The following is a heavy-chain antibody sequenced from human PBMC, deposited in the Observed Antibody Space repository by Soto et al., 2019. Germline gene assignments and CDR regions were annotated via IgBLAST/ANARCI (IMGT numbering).Heavy chain of an antibody. J-gene: IGHJ4*02. Sequence: QITLKESGPTLVKPTQPLTLTCTFSGFSLSTSGVGVGWIRQSPGKALEWLALIYWDDDERYRPSLRSRLTITQDTSKNQVVRTMTNMDPVDTATYYRAQFVPAAVNFDYWGQGTLVTVSS. D-gene: IGHD2-2*01. CDR2: IYWDDDE. CDR1: GFSLSTSGVG. CDR3: AQFVPAAVNFDY. V-gene: IGHV2-5*02.